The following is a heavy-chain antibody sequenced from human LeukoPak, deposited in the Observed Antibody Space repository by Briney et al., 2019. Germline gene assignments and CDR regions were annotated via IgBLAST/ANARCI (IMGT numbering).Heavy chain of an antibody. Sequence: PSETLSLTCTVSAGSISSYYWSWIRQPAGKGLEWIGRINTSGSTNYNPSLKSRVTMSVDTSKNQFSLKLSSVTAADTAVYYCARVRAYYYGSGSSGFDPWGQGTLVTVSS. CDR2: INTSGST. J-gene: IGHJ5*02. CDR3: ARVRAYYYGSGSSGFDP. V-gene: IGHV4-4*07. CDR1: AGSISSYY. D-gene: IGHD3-10*01.